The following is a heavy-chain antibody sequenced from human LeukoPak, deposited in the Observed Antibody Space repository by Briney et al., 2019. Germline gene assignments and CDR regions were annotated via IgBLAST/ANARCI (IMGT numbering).Heavy chain of an antibody. D-gene: IGHD4-17*01. Sequence: SGGSLRLSCVVDGLTFTDAWMSWIRQAPGRGLEWVGHIQSITDGGTADYITPVKGRFIISRDDSKNMLYLQMNSLEIEDTAVYYCTTYGLYWGQGVLVTVSS. J-gene: IGHJ4*02. CDR3: TTYGLY. V-gene: IGHV3-15*01. CDR2: IQSITDGGTA. CDR1: GLTFTDAW.